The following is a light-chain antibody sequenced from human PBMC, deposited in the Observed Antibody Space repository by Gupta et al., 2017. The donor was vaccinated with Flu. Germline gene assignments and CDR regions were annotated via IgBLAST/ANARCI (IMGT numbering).Light chain of an antibody. CDR3: QQRTNWLWT. CDR1: QSVGTS. V-gene: IGKV3-11*01. J-gene: IGKJ1*01. CDR2: DAS. Sequence: ERATLSCRASQSVGTSLAWYQQRPGQAPRLLIYDASNRATAIPARFLGGGSGTDFTLTISSLEPEDFAVYYCQQRTNWLWTFGQGTKVEIK.